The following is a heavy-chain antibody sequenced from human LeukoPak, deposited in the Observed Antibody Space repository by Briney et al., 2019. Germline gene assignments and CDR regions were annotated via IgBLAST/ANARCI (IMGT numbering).Heavy chain of an antibody. CDR1: GFTFSSYS. J-gene: IGHJ4*02. Sequence: PGGSLRLSCAASGFTFSSYSMSWVRQAPGKGLEWVSSISSSSSYIYYADSVKGRFTISRDNAKNSLYLQMNSLRAEDTAVYYCAKDIGSYYDYWGQGILVTVSS. D-gene: IGHD3-10*01. V-gene: IGHV3-21*01. CDR2: ISSSSSYI. CDR3: AKDIGSYYDY.